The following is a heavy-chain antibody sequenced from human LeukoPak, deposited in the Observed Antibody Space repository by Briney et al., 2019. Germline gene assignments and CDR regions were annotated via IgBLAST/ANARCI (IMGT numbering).Heavy chain of an antibody. D-gene: IGHD3-10*01. V-gene: IGHV3-23*01. CDR1: GFTFSSYA. J-gene: IGHJ6*02. Sequence: GGSLRLSCAASGFTFSSYAMSWVRQAPGKGLEWVSAISGSGGSTYYADSVKGRFTISRDNSKNSLYLQMNSLRAEDTALYYCAKDSRGSGSRYYGMDVWGQGTTVTVSS. CDR2: ISGSGGST. CDR3: AKDSRGSGSRYYGMDV.